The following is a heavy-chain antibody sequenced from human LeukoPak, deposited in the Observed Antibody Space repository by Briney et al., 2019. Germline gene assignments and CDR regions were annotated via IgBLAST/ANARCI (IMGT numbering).Heavy chain of an antibody. J-gene: IGHJ4*02. V-gene: IGHV3-23*01. CDR3: AKDLGFLLDTGQLEY. CDR1: GLTFRSYA. Sequence: GGSLRLSCAASGLTFRSYAMSWVRQAPGKGLEWVSGISRGGDNTHYADSVKGRFTISRDNSRNTLYLQMNSLRVEDTAVYYCAKDLGFLLDTGQLEYWGQGTLVTVSS. CDR2: ISRGGDNT. D-gene: IGHD3/OR15-3a*01.